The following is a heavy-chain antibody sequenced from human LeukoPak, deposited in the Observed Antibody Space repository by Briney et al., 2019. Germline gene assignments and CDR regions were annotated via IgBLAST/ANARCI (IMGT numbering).Heavy chain of an antibody. CDR1: GGTFSSYA. D-gene: IGHD2-21*02. Sequence: ASVKDSCKASGGTFSSYAISWVRQAPGQGLEWMGGIIPIFGTANYAQKFQGRVTITTDESTSTAYIELSSLRSPDTAVYYCARADCGGDCNDAFDIWGQGTMVTVSS. J-gene: IGHJ3*02. CDR3: ARADCGGDCNDAFDI. V-gene: IGHV1-69*05. CDR2: IIPIFGTA.